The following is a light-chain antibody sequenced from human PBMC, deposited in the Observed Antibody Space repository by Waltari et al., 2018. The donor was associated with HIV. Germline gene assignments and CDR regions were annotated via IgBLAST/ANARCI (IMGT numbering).Light chain of an antibody. CDR2: SGS. CDR3: MQALQTPRT. CDR1: QSLLHSNGYNY. Sequence: DIVLTQSPLSLPVTPGAPASISCRSSQSLLHSNGYNYLGWYLQKPGQSPQLLIYSGSNRASGVPYRFSDSGSGTDFTLRISRVEAEDVGVYYCMQALQTPRTFGQGTKLEIK. J-gene: IGKJ2*01. V-gene: IGKV2-28*01.